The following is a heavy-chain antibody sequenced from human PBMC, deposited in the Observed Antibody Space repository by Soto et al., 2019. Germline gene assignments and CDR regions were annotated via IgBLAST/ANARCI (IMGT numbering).Heavy chain of an antibody. CDR3: ARCYDTSGYPETDAFDL. V-gene: IGHV3-23*01. CDR1: GFTFDNYA. Sequence: EVQLLESGGGLAQPGGSLRLSCAASGFTFDNYAMSWVRQAPGKGLEWVAVISYSGGMTYYADSVRGRFTNSRDNSKNTLYLQMNSLRAEDTAVYYCARCYDTSGYPETDAFDLWGQGTMVTVSA. J-gene: IGHJ3*01. CDR2: ISYSGGMT. D-gene: IGHD3-22*01.